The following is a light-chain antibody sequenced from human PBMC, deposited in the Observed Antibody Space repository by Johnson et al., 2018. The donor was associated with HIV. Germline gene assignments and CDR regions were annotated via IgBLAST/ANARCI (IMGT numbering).Light chain of an antibody. CDR2: ENY. V-gene: IGLV1-51*02. J-gene: IGLJ1*01. CDR1: SSNIGDNF. Sequence: QSILTQPPSVSAAPGQRVTISCSGSSSNIGDNFVSWYHQFPGAAPKLLIFENYKRPSGIPDRFSGSRSGTSATLAITGLQTGDEADYYCGAWDSRLSVFVFGPGTKVTVL. CDR3: GAWDSRLSVFV.